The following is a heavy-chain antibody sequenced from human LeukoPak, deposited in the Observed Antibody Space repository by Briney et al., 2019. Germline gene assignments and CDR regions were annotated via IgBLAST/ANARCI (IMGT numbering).Heavy chain of an antibody. CDR1: GFTFSSYE. CDR2: ISSSGSTI. J-gene: IGHJ6*01. Sequence: GGSLRLSCAASGFTFSSYEMNWVRQAQGQGLEWVSYISSSGSTIYYADSVKGRFTISREKAKTSLYLQMNTLRAEETAVYYCAELGITMIGGVWGKGTTVTISS. D-gene: IGHD3-10*02. CDR3: AELGITMIGGV. V-gene: IGHV3-48*03.